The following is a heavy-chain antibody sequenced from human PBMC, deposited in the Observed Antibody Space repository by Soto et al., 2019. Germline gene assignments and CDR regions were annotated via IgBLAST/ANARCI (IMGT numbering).Heavy chain of an antibody. CDR1: GGSISSGDYY. CDR3: ARVFRTGYYIPHYYGMDV. Sequence: SETLSLTCTVSGGSISSGDYYWSWIRQPPGKGLEWIGYIYYSGSTYYNPSLKSRVTISVDTSKNQFSLKPSSVTAADTAVYYCARVFRTGYYIPHYYGMDVWGQGTTVTVSS. V-gene: IGHV4-30-4*01. D-gene: IGHD3-9*01. CDR2: IYYSGST. J-gene: IGHJ6*02.